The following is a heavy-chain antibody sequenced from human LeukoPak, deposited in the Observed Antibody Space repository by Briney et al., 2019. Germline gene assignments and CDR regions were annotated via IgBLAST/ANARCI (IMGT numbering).Heavy chain of an antibody. CDR1: GFTFSSYS. Sequence: GGSLRLSCAASGFTFSSYSMNWVRQAPGKGLEWVSSISSSSSYIYYADSVKGRFTISGDNAKNSLYLQMNSLRAEDTAVYYCARDSRVGRVHWSILYWGQGTLVTVSS. V-gene: IGHV3-21*01. CDR2: ISSSSSYI. J-gene: IGHJ4*02. CDR3: ARDSRVGRVHWSILY. D-gene: IGHD3-3*01.